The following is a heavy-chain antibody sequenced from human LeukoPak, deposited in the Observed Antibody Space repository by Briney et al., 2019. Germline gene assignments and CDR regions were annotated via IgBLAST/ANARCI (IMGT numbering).Heavy chain of an antibody. CDR1: GFTFSSYW. J-gene: IGHJ6*02. D-gene: IGHD2-2*01. CDR3: ARDLGYCSSTSCYRYYYGMDV. CDR2: INSDGSST. Sequence: GGSLRLSCAASGFTFSSYWMHWVRQAPGKGLVWVSRINSDGSSTSYADSVKGRFTISRDNAKNTLYLQMNSLRAEDTAVYYCARDLGYCSSTSCYRYYYGMDVWGQGTTVTVSS. V-gene: IGHV3-74*01.